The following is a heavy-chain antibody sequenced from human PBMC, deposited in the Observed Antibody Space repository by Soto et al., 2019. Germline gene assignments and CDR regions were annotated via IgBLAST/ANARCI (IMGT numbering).Heavy chain of an antibody. J-gene: IGHJ4*02. D-gene: IGHD3-10*01. V-gene: IGHV4-59*01. CDR3: ARAEQNYYGSGSWFDY. CDR1: GGSISSYY. Sequence: SETLSLTCTVSGGSISSYYWSWIRQPPGKGLEWIGYIYYSGSTNYNPSLKSRVTISVDTSKNQFSLKLSSVTAADTAVYYCARAEQNYYGSGSWFDYWGQGTLVTV. CDR2: IYYSGST.